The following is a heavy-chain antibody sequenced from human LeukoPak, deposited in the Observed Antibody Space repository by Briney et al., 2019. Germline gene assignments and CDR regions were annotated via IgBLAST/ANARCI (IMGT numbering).Heavy chain of an antibody. J-gene: IGHJ4*02. CDR3: ARDHNWYFVGEYYFDY. CDR1: GFTFSSYW. D-gene: IGHD1-1*01. V-gene: IGHV3-7*01. Sequence: GGSLRLSCAASGFTFSSYWMSWVRQAPGKGLEWVANIKQDGSEKYYVDSVKGRFTISRDNAKNSLYLQMNSLRAEDTAVYYCARDHNWYFVGEYYFDYWGQGTLVTVSS. CDR2: IKQDGSEK.